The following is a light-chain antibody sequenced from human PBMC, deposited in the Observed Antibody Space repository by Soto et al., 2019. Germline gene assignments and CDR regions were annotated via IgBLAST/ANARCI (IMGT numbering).Light chain of an antibody. J-gene: IGLJ1*01. CDR3: AAWDDSLNGLYV. Sequence: QSVLTQPPSASGTPGQRVTISCSRSSSNIGSLSVAWYQHLPGTAPKLLIHNDYQRPSGVPDRFSGSKSGTSAALAIRGLQSEDDGDYYCAAWDDSLNGLYVFGTGTKLTVL. CDR1: SSNIGSLS. V-gene: IGLV1-44*01. CDR2: NDY.